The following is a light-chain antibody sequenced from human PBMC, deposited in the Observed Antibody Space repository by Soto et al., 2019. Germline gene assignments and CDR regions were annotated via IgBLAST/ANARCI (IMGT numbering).Light chain of an antibody. CDR2: SNN. CDR3: AAWDDSLNGSYV. J-gene: IGLJ1*01. CDR1: SSNIGSNT. Sequence: QSVLTQPPSASGTPGQRVTISCSGSSSNIGSNTVKWYQQLPGTAPKLLIYSNNQRPSGVPDRFSGSKSGTSASLAISGLQSEDEADYYCAAWDDSLNGSYVFGTGTKVTVL. V-gene: IGLV1-44*01.